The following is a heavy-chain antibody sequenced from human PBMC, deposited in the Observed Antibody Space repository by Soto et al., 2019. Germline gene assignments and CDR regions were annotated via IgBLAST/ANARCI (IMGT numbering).Heavy chain of an antibody. J-gene: IGHJ4*02. CDR3: AGVYGGNVLAY. D-gene: IGHD4-17*01. CDR2: INHSGST. CDR1: GWSFSGYY. V-gene: IGHV4-34*01. Sequence: QVQLQQWGAGLLKPSETLSLTCAVYGWSFSGYYWSWIRQPPGKGLEWIGEINHSGSTNYNPSLKSRATIPVDTSKTQFSPKLSSVTAEVTAVYFCAGVYGGNVLAYWGQGTLVTVSS.